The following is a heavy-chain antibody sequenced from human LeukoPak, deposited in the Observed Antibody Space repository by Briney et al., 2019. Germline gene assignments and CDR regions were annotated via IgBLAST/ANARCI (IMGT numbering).Heavy chain of an antibody. CDR3: ARLVLLWFGESPNWFDP. D-gene: IGHD3-10*01. J-gene: IGHJ5*02. Sequence: SETLSLTCTVSGGSISSSSYYWGWIRQPPGKGLEWIGSIYYSGSTYYNPSLKSRVTISVDTSKNQFSLKLSSVTGADTAVYYCARLVLLWFGESPNWFDPWGQGTLVTVSS. V-gene: IGHV4-39*01. CDR2: IYYSGST. CDR1: GGSISSSSYY.